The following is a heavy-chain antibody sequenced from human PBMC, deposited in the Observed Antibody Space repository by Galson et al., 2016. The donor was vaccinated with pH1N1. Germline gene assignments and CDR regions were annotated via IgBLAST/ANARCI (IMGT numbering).Heavy chain of an antibody. V-gene: IGHV3-30*02. CDR1: GLTFRSYG. D-gene: IGHD1-26*01. CDR2: IRYDGGSK. CDR3: AKGLGTTLYYYFYFMDV. J-gene: IGHJ6*03. Sequence: SLRLSCAASGLTFRSYGMHWVRQAPGKGLEWVAFIRYDGGSKYYADSVKGRFTISRDNARDTLFLQMTSLRPDDRAVYYCAKGLGTTLYYYFYFMDVWGKGTTVTVSS.